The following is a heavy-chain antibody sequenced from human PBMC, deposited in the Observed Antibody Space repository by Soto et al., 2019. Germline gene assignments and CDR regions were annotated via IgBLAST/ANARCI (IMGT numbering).Heavy chain of an antibody. Sequence: SETLSLTCTVSGGSISSGGYYWSWIRQHPGKGLEWIGYIYYSGSTYYNPSLKSRVTISVDTSKNQSSLKLSSVTAADTAVYYCARDFTGGGGRAKYYCYMDVWGKGTTVTVSS. J-gene: IGHJ6*03. CDR2: IYYSGST. V-gene: IGHV4-31*03. D-gene: IGHD2-15*01. CDR3: ARDFTGGGGRAKYYCYMDV. CDR1: GGSISSGGYY.